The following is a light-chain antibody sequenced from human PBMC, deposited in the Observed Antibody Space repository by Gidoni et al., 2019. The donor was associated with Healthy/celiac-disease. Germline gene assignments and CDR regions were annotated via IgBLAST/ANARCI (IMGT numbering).Light chain of an antibody. Sequence: DIVLTQSPATLSLSPGERATLSCRASQSVSSYLAWYQQKPGQAPRLLIYDASNRATGIPARCSGSGSATDFTLTISSLEPEDFAVYYCQQRSNWPPITFGQGTRLEIK. CDR1: QSVSSY. V-gene: IGKV3-11*01. J-gene: IGKJ5*01. CDR2: DAS. CDR3: QQRSNWPPIT.